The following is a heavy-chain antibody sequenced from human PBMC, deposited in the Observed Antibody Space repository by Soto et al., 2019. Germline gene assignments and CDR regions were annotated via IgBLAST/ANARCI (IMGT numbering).Heavy chain of an antibody. V-gene: IGHV3-30*18. CDR1: GFTFSSYG. CDR2: ISYDGSNK. J-gene: IGHJ4*02. CDR3: AKDRSSSSAHALDY. Sequence: GGSLRLSCAASGFTFSSYGMHWVRQAPGKGLEWVAVISYDGSNKYYADSVKGRFTISRDNSKNTLYLQMNSLRAEDTAVYYCAKDRSSSSAHALDYWGQGTLVTVSS. D-gene: IGHD6-13*01.